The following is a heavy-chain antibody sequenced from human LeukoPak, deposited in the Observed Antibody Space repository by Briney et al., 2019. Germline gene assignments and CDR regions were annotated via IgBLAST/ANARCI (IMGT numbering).Heavy chain of an antibody. V-gene: IGHV3-23*01. CDR1: GFTFSSYV. Sequence: GGSLRLSCAASGFTFSSYVMTWVRQAPGKGLAWVSGISGSGGSTYQADSVKGRFTISRDNSKNTLYLQMSSLRAEDTAVYYCAKAISSWYYYGMNVWGKGTAVTVSS. CDR2: ISGSGGST. D-gene: IGHD6-13*01. J-gene: IGHJ6*04. CDR3: AKAISSWYYYGMNV.